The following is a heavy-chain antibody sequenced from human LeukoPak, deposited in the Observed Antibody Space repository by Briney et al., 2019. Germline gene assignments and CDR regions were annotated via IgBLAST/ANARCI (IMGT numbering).Heavy chain of an antibody. CDR1: GFTFSSYS. V-gene: IGHV3-21*01. CDR2: ISSSSSYI. J-gene: IGHJ4*02. Sequence: GGSLRLSCAASGFTFSSYSMNWVRQAPGKGLEWVSSISSSSSYIYYADSVNGRFTISRDNAKNSLYLQMNSLRAEDTAVYYCARDQSSSPFDYWGQGTLVTVSS. D-gene: IGHD6-13*01. CDR3: ARDQSSSPFDY.